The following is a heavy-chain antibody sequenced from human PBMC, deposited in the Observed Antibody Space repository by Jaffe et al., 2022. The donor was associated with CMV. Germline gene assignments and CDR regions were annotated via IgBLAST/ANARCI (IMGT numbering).Heavy chain of an antibody. Sequence: EVQLVESGGGLVQPGRSLRLSCTASGFTFGDYAMSWVRQAPGKGLEWVGFIRSKAYGGTTEYAASVKGRFTISRDDSKSIAYLQMNSLKTEDTAVYYCTRVEYSSPSYYYYYMDVWGKGTTVTVSS. CDR1: GFTFGDYA. D-gene: IGHD6-6*01. CDR3: TRVEYSSPSYYYYYMDV. CDR2: IRSKAYGGTT. J-gene: IGHJ6*03. V-gene: IGHV3-49*04.